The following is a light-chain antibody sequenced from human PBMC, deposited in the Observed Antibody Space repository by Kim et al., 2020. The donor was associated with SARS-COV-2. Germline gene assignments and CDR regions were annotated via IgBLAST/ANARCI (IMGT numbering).Light chain of an antibody. V-gene: IGLV2-8*01. CDR3: SSYAGSSWV. CDR2: EVS. Sequence: QSALTQPPSASGSPGQSVTISCTGTSSDIGAYNYVSWYQQHPGKAPKVMIYEVSERPSGVPDRFSGSKSGSTASLTVSGLQAEDEADYYCSSYAGSSWVFGGGTKLTVL. CDR1: SSDIGAYNY. J-gene: IGLJ3*02.